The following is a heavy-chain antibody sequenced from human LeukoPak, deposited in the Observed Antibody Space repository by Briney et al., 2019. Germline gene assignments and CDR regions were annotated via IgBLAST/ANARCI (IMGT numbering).Heavy chain of an antibody. Sequence: SDTLSLTCTVSGGSISSYYWSWIRQPPGKGLEWVGYIYYSGSTNYNPSLKSRVTISVDTSKNQFSLKLSSVTAADTAVYYCARSQNDYSYFDYWGQGTLVTVSS. J-gene: IGHJ4*02. CDR2: IYYSGST. V-gene: IGHV4-59*01. CDR1: GGSISSYY. CDR3: ARSQNDYSYFDY. D-gene: IGHD4-11*01.